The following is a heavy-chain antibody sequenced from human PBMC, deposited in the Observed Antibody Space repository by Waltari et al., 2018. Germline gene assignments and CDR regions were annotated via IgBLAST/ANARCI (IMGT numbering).Heavy chain of an antibody. V-gene: IGHV5-51*01. J-gene: IGHJ3*02. D-gene: IGHD3-10*01. Sequence: VQLVQSGAEVKKPGESLKISCKGSGYSFTSYWIGWVRQRPGNGREGMGISEPGDSETRYSPSFQGQVTSSADKSISTAYLQWSSLKASDTAMYYCARRAVEFAFDIWGQGTMVTVSS. CDR1: GYSFTSYW. CDR3: ARRAVEFAFDI. CDR2: SEPGDSET.